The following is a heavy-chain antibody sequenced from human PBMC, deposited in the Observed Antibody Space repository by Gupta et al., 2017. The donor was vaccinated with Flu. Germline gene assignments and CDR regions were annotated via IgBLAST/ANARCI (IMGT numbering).Heavy chain of an antibody. D-gene: IGHD3-16*01. CDR3: ARLAGVWPPVQFDT. CDR2: INPRDGGT. CDR1: GYSFTRYY. J-gene: IGHJ4*02. Sequence: QVQLVQSGAEVKKHGASVNLSCKASGYSFTRYYIHWVRQAPGHGPEWMGVINPRDGGTTYAQKFQNRVTMTRDTSASTVYLDLSSLTSEDMACFYCARLAGVWPPVQFDTWGQGTQVIVSA. V-gene: IGHV1-46*01.